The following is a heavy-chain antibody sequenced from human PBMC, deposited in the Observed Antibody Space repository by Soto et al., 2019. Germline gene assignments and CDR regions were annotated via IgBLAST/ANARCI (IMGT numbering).Heavy chain of an antibody. V-gene: IGHV4-59*01. Sequence: SETLSLTCTVSGGSISSYYWSWIRQPPGKGLEWIGYIYYSGSTNYNPSLKSRVTISVDTSKNQFSLKLSSVTAADTAVYYCARGGSGYEIWPFDYWGQGTLVTVSS. CDR2: IYYSGST. CDR3: ARGGSGYEIWPFDY. J-gene: IGHJ4*02. D-gene: IGHD5-12*01. CDR1: GGSISSYY.